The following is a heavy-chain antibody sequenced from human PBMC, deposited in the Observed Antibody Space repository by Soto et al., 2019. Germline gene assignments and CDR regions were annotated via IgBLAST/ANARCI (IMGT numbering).Heavy chain of an antibody. CDR1: GGSITSYY. J-gene: IGHJ6*02. CDR2: IDYSGST. CDR3: ARDLGYYDFWSGPTTRDYYYGMDV. V-gene: IGHV4-59*01. D-gene: IGHD3-3*01. Sequence: SETLSLTCSVSGGSITSYYWNWIRQSPRKGLEWIGYIDYSGSTNYNPSLKSRVTISVDTSKNQFSLKLSSVTAADTAVYYCARDLGYYDFWSGPTTRDYYYGMDVWGQGTTVTVSS.